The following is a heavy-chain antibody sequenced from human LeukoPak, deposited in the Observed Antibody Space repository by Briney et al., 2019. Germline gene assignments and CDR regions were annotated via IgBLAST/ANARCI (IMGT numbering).Heavy chain of an antibody. V-gene: IGHV4-61*02. CDR3: ESEARTYYYDSSGSGLDA. CDR2: IYTSGST. Sequence: SQTLSLTCTVSGGSISSGSYYWSWIRQPAGKGLEWIGRIYTSGSTNYNPSLKSLVTISVDTSKNQFSLKLSSVTAADTAVYYCESEARTYYYDSSGSGLDAWGQGTLVTVSS. D-gene: IGHD3-22*01. CDR1: GGSISSGSYY. J-gene: IGHJ5*02.